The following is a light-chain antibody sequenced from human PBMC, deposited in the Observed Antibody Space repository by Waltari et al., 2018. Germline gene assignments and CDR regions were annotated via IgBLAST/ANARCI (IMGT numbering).Light chain of an antibody. V-gene: IGLV1-44*01. CDR1: SSNIGSNT. CDR3: AAWDDSLNGVV. CDR2: SNN. J-gene: IGLJ2*01. Sequence: QSVLTQPPSASGTPGQRVTIPCSGSSSNIGSNTVNCYQQLPGTAPKLLIYSNNQRPAGVPDRFSGSQSGTSASLAISGLQSEDEADYYCAAWDDSLNGVVFGGGTKLTVL.